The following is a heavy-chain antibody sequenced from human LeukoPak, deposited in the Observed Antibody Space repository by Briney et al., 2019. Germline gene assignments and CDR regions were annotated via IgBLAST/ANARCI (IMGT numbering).Heavy chain of an antibody. D-gene: IGHD6-6*01. CDR1: GYTFTNYA. CDR3: ARGSGQLVPDDGNFDY. V-gene: IGHV1-2*02. CDR2: VNPNSGGT. Sequence: GASVKVSCKASGYTFTNYAMNWVRQAPGQGLEWMGWVNPNSGGTNYAQKFQGRVTMTRDTSISTAYMELRRLRSDDTAMYYCARGSGQLVPDDGNFDYWGQGTLVTVSS. J-gene: IGHJ4*02.